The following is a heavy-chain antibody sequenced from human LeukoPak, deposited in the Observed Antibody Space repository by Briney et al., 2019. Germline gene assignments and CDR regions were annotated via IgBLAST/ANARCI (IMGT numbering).Heavy chain of an antibody. CDR1: GYSISSGYS. V-gene: IGHV4-38-2*02. CDR2: IYHSGST. D-gene: IGHD3-22*01. Sequence: SETLSLTCTVSGYSISSGYSWGWIRQPPGEGLEWIASIYHSGSTYYNPSLKSRVTISVDTSKNQFSLKLSSVTAADTAVYYCARDQDYYDSRFDPWGQGTLVTVSS. J-gene: IGHJ5*02. CDR3: ARDQDYYDSRFDP.